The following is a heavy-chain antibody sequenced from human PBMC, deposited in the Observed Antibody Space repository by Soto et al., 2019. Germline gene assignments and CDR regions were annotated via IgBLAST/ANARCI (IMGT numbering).Heavy chain of an antibody. CDR3: ARAPTYYYDSSGPKFDY. CDR1: GGSISSGDYY. Sequence: SETLSLTCTVSGGSISSGDYYWSWIRQPPGKGLEWIGYIYYSGSTYYNPSLKSRVTISVDTSKNQFSLRLSSVTAADTAVYYCARAPTYYYDSSGPKFDYWGQGTLVTVSS. V-gene: IGHV4-30-4*01. D-gene: IGHD3-22*01. J-gene: IGHJ4*02. CDR2: IYYSGST.